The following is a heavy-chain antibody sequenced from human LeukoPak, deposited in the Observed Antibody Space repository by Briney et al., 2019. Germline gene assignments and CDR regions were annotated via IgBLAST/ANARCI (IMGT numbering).Heavy chain of an antibody. Sequence: ASVKVSCKASGYTFTSYGISWVRQAPGQGLEWMGWINPNSGGTNYAQKFQGRVTMTRDTSISTAYMELSRLRSDDTAVYYCVRDLEQQLVYWGQGTLVTVSS. CDR3: VRDLEQQLVY. CDR1: GYTFTSYG. J-gene: IGHJ4*02. V-gene: IGHV1-2*02. D-gene: IGHD6-13*01. CDR2: INPNSGGT.